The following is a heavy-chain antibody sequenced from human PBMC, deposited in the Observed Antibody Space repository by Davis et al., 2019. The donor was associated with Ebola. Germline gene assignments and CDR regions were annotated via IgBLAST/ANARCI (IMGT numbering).Heavy chain of an antibody. Sequence: GGSLRLSCAASGFTFSSYWMSWVRQAPGKGLECVANIKQDGSEKYYVDSVKGRFTISRDNAKNSLYLQMNSLRAEDTAVYYCARDDPYDFWSGYYVGWGQGTLVTVSS. CDR3: ARDDPYDFWSGYYVG. V-gene: IGHV3-7*01. CDR1: GFTFSSYW. J-gene: IGHJ4*02. D-gene: IGHD3-3*01. CDR2: IKQDGSEK.